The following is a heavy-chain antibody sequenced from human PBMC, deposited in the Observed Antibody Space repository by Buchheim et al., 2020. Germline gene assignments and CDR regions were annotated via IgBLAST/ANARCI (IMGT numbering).Heavy chain of an antibody. Sequence: EVQLVESGGGLVQPGGSLRLSCAASGFTFSDYDMHWVRQGTREGLDWVSGTGTTGDTYYPGSVRGRFTISRENARNSLYLQMNSLRVGDTGVYYCARGRSSGFLGSFYYAMDVWGQGTT. J-gene: IGHJ6*02. CDR1: GFTFSDYD. V-gene: IGHV3-13*01. CDR2: TGTTGDT. D-gene: IGHD3-22*01. CDR3: ARGRSSGFLGSFYYAMDV.